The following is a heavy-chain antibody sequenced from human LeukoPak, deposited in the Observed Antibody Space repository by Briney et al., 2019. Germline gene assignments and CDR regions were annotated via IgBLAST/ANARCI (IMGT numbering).Heavy chain of an antibody. J-gene: IGHJ4*02. V-gene: IGHV3-23*01. CDR2: IIPSGGST. Sequence: GGSLRLSCAASGFTFSSYAMSWVRQAPGKGLEWVSAIIPSGGSTYYADSVKGRFTISRDNSKNTLYLLMNSLRAEDTAVYYCARTRWSSSWYYFDPWGQGTLVTVSS. D-gene: IGHD6-13*01. CDR1: GFTFSSYA. CDR3: ARTRWSSSWYYFDP.